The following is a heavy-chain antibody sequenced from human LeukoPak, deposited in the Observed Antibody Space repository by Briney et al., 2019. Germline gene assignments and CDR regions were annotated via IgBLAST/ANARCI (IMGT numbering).Heavy chain of an antibody. CDR2: ISYDGSNK. Sequence: GGSLRLSCAASGFTFSSYAMHWVRQAPGEGLEWVAVISYDGSNKYYADSVKGRFTISRDNSKNTLYLQMNSLRAEDTAVYYCARETGSGWHYSDYWGQGNPGHRLL. CDR1: GFTFSSYA. CDR3: ARETGSGWHYSDY. V-gene: IGHV3-30-3*01. J-gene: IGHJ4*02. D-gene: IGHD6-19*01.